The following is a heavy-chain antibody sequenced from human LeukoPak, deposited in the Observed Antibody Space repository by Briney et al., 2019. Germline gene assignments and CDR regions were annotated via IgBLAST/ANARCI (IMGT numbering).Heavy chain of an antibody. Sequence: SETLSLTCTVSGGSISSYYWSWIRQPPGKGLEWIGYIYYSGSTNYNPSLKSRVTISVDTSKNQFSLKLSSVTAADTAVYYCARAYNYNLRGYYFDYWGQGTLVTVSS. D-gene: IGHD1-20*01. CDR2: IYYSGST. V-gene: IGHV4-59*12. J-gene: IGHJ4*02. CDR3: ARAYNYNLRGYYFDY. CDR1: GGSISSYY.